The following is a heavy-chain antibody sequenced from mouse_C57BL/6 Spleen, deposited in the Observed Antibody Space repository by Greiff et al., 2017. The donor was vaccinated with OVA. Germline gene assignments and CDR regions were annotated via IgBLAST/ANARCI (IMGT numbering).Heavy chain of an antibody. V-gene: IGHV1-50*01. CDR2: IDPSDSYT. Sequence: QVQLQQPGAELVKPGASVKLSCKASGYTFTSYWMQWVKQRPGQGLEWIGEIDPSDSYTNYNQQFKGKATLTVDTSYSTAYMQLSSLTSEDSAVYYCAQFAYWGQGTLVTVSA. CDR1: GYTFTSYW. CDR3: AQFAY. J-gene: IGHJ3*01.